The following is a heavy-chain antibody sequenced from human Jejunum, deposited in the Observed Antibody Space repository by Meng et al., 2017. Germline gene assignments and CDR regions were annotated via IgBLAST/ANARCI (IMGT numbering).Heavy chain of an antibody. D-gene: IGHD6-13*01. CDR3: TRGRISSNWDTFGY. V-gene: IGHV1-18*01. Sequence: QRVQAGPEVKKPGAPVKVSCKAAGYMFTGHGIIWVRQAPGLGPEWIGWVSAYNGNTKYAQKFQGRVTMTTDTSTTTAYMELRSLRSDDTAVYYCTRGRISSNWDTFGYWGQGTLVTVSS. J-gene: IGHJ4*02. CDR1: GYMFTGHG. CDR2: VSAYNGNT.